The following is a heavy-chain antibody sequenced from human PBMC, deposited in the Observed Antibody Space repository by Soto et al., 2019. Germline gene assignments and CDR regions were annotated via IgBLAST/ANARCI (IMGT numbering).Heavy chain of an antibody. V-gene: IGHV4-61*03. CDR2: ISYTGRT. Sequence: TLSLTCIVSGDSVTSGSYYWTWLRQPPGKGLEWIGYISYTGRTKYNPSLQSRVTISVDTSKNDFSLNLSSVTAADTAVYFCAREWGLLPYSVMNVWGHGTAVTVSS. J-gene: IGHJ6*02. D-gene: IGHD7-27*01. CDR3: AREWGLLPYSVMNV. CDR1: GDSVTSGSYY.